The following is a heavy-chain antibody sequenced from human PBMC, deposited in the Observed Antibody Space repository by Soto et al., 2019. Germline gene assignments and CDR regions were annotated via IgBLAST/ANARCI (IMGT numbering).Heavy chain of an antibody. CDR2: IYYSGST. Sequence: QVQLQESGPVLVKPSQNLSLTCTVSGGSTSSGGYYWSWIRQHPGKGLEWIGYIYYSGSTYYNPSLQSRVSSSVDTSKNQFSLMLSSVPAADTALYHWARVMVVAAPVGRVEPWGQGTLVTVSS. V-gene: IGHV4-31*03. D-gene: IGHD2-15*01. CDR1: GGSTSSGGYY. CDR3: ARVMVVAAPVGRVEP. J-gene: IGHJ5*02.